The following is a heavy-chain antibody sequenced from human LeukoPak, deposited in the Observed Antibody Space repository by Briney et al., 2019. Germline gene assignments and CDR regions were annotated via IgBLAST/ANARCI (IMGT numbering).Heavy chain of an antibody. CDR1: GGSISSYY. Sequence: SETLSLTCTVSGGSISSYYWSWIRQPPGKGLEWIGYIYYGGSTNYNPSLKSRVTISVDTSKNQFSLKLSSVTAADTAVYYCAGGVAARRTYYYYGMDVGGQGTTVTVSS. CDR2: IYYGGST. CDR3: AGGVAARRTYYYYGMDV. V-gene: IGHV4-59*01. J-gene: IGHJ6*02. D-gene: IGHD6-6*01.